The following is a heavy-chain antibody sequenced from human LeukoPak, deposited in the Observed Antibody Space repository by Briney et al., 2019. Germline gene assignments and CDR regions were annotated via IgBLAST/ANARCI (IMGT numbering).Heavy chain of an antibody. J-gene: IGHJ5*02. CDR2: ISNDGGGT. CDR3: AKGSSGYLVDL. V-gene: IGHV3-23*01. CDR1: GFIFNNYG. Sequence: GGSLRLSCAASGFIFNNYGLIWVRQAPGKGLEWVSAISNDGGGTNYADFVKGRFTISRDNSKNTLFLQMNSLRAEDTALYYCAKGSSGYLVDLWGQGTLVTVSS. D-gene: IGHD3-22*01.